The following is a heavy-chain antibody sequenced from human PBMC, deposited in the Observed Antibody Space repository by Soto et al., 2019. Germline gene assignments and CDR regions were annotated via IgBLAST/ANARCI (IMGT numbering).Heavy chain of an antibody. CDR2: INSDGSST. CDR3: AREIPLYSSSSAGVNAFDI. CDR1: GFTFSSYW. J-gene: IGHJ3*02. Sequence: EVQLVESGGGLVQPVGSLRLSCAASGFTFSSYWMHWVRQAPGKGLVWVSRINSDGSSTSYADSVKGRFTISRDNAKNTVYLQMNSLRAEDTAVYYCAREIPLYSSSSAGVNAFDIWGQGTMVTVSS. V-gene: IGHV3-74*01. D-gene: IGHD6-6*01.